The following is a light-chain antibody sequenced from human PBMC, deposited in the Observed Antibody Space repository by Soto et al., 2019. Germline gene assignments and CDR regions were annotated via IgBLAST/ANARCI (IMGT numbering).Light chain of an antibody. Sequence: EVVMTQSPAPLSASPWESATLSCRASQSVNTNLAWYQKKPGQAPTVLVYAASTTANGIPDRFSGSGSGTDVTLTISSLQPEDFALYYCQEYNDWPRGTFGQGTKVEVK. CDR3: QEYNDWPRGT. CDR2: AAS. V-gene: IGKV3-15*01. CDR1: QSVNTN. J-gene: IGKJ1*01.